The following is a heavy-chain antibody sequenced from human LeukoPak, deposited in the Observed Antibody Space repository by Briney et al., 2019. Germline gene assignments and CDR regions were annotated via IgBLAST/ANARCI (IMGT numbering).Heavy chain of an antibody. CDR3: ARASYYGSRLLFKVPALVDY. J-gene: IGHJ4*02. Sequence: ASVKVSCKASGYTFTGYYMHWVRQAPGHGVEWMGWINPNSGGANYAKTFQGWVTMTPATYISPAYMEPSRLRSDDTAVYYCARASYYGSRLLFKVPALVDYSGQGAPVTVS. CDR1: GYTFTGYY. CDR2: INPNSGGA. D-gene: IGHD3-10*01. V-gene: IGHV1-2*04.